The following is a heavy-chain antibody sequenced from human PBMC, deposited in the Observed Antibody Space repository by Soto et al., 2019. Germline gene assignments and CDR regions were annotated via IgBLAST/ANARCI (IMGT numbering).Heavy chain of an antibody. V-gene: IGHV3-30-3*01. CDR3: ATDRNEDSSSSGLGY. Sequence: GGSLRLSCAASGFTFSSYAMHWVRQAPGKGLEWVAVISYDGSNKYYADSVKGRFTISRDNSKNTLYLQMNSLRAEDTAVDYCATDRNEDSSSSGLGYWGQGTLVTVSS. J-gene: IGHJ4*02. D-gene: IGHD6-6*01. CDR1: GFTFSSYA. CDR2: ISYDGSNK.